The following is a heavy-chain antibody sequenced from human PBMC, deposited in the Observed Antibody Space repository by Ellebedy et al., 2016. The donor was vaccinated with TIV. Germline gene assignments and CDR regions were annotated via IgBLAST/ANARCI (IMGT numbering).Heavy chain of an antibody. CDR3: ARGGTVSRSYWYFDL. CDR1: GCSVSDDY. V-gene: IGHV4-59*02. Sequence: SETLSLTXTVSGCSVSDDYWRWIRQPPGKGLEWIGHISYSGRPNYNPSLKSRVTISIDTSKNQFSLMLTSVTTPDTAVYYCARGGTVSRSYWYFDLWGPGTLVTVSS. CDR2: ISYSGRP. J-gene: IGHJ2*01. D-gene: IGHD1-1*01.